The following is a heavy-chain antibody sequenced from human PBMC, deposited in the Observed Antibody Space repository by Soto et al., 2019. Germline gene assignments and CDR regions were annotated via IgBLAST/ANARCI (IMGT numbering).Heavy chain of an antibody. Sequence: QVQLVESGGGVVQPGRSLRLSCAASGFTFSSYGMHWVRQAPGKGLEWVAVIWYDGSNKYYADSVKGRFTISRDNSKNTLYLQMNSLRAEDTAVYYCARGERGSYVFYHYGMDVWGQGTTVTVSS. D-gene: IGHD1-26*01. J-gene: IGHJ6*02. CDR3: ARGERGSYVFYHYGMDV. V-gene: IGHV3-33*01. CDR2: IWYDGSNK. CDR1: GFTFSSYG.